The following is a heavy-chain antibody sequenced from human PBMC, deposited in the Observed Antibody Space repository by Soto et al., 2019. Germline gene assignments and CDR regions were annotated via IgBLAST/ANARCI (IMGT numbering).Heavy chain of an antibody. CDR1: GGSFSGYY. D-gene: IGHD4-17*01. V-gene: IGHV4-34*01. CDR2: INHSGST. CDR3: ARDLLPGGDYVPFDY. J-gene: IGHJ4*02. Sequence: SETLSLTSAVYGGSFSGYYWSWIRQPPGKGLEWIGEINHSGSTNYNPSLKSRVTISVDTSKNQFSLKLSSVTAADTAVYYCARDLLPGGDYVPFDYWGQGTLVTVSS.